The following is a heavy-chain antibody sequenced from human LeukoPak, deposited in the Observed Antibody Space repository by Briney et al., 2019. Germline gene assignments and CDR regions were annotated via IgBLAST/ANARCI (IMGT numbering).Heavy chain of an antibody. V-gene: IGHV3-30*04. CDR1: GFTFSSYA. CDR2: ISYDGSNK. CDR3: ARSGGYCSSTSCPLEDWFDP. Sequence: GGSLRLSCAASGFTFSSYAMHWVRQAPGKGLEWVAVISYDGSNKYYADSVKGRFTISRDNSKNTLYLQMNSLRAEDTAVYYCARSGGYCSSTSCPLEDWFDPWGQGTLVTVSS. D-gene: IGHD2-2*01. J-gene: IGHJ5*02.